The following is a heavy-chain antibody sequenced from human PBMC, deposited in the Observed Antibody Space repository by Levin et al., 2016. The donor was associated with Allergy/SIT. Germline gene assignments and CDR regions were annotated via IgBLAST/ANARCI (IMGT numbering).Heavy chain of an antibody. Sequence: GESLKISCSASGFKFNSYAMNWVRQAPGKGPEWVSAVDVSDKSFYAGSVRGRFTVSRDNSKSTLSLQMDSVRADDTAIYYCARPYADYGPAHNAFDLWGQGTMVTVSS. V-gene: IGHV3-23*01. J-gene: IGHJ3*01. CDR1: GFKFNSYA. CDR3: ARPYADYGPAHNAFDL. D-gene: IGHD4-17*01. CDR2: VDVSDKS.